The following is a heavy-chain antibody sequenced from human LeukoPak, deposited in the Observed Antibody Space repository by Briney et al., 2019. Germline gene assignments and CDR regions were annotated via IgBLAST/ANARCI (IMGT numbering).Heavy chain of an antibody. CDR2: INHSGST. J-gene: IGHJ4*02. CDR3: ARHRQQLASNFDY. Sequence: SETLSLTCAVYGGSFSGYYWSWIRQPPGKGLEWIGEINHSGSTNYNPSLKSRVTISVDTSKNQFSLKLNSVTAADTAVYYCARHRQQLASNFDYWGQGTLVTVSS. CDR1: GGSFSGYY. V-gene: IGHV4-34*01. D-gene: IGHD6-13*01.